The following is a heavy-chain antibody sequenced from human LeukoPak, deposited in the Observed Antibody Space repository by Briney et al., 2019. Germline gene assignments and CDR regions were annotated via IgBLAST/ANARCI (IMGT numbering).Heavy chain of an antibody. CDR3: ARGLAGGLLFDY. V-gene: IGHV3-21*01. D-gene: IGHD1-26*01. CDR1: GFTFSSYN. J-gene: IGHJ4*02. CDR2: ISSSSSYI. Sequence: NAGRSLRLSCAASGFTFSSYNMNWVRQAPGKGLEWVSSISSSSSYIYYADAVKGRFTISRDNAKNSLYLQMNSLRAEDTAVYYCARGLAGGLLFDYWGQGTLVTVSS.